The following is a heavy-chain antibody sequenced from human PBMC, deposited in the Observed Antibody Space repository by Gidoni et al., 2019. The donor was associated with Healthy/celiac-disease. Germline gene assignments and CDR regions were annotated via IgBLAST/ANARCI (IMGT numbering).Heavy chain of an antibody. CDR2: IIPIFGIA. CDR1: GGPFRSYA. CDR3: ARDGPKYCSSTSCYFYWFDP. J-gene: IGHJ5*02. D-gene: IGHD2-2*01. V-gene: IGHV1-69*04. Sequence: QVQLVQSGAGVKKPGSAVKVSCKASGGPFRSYAIRWVRQAPGQGLEWMGRIIPIFGIANYAQKFKGRVTITADKSTSTAYMELSSLRSEDTAVYYCARDGPKYCSSTSCYFYWFDPWGQGTLVTVSS.